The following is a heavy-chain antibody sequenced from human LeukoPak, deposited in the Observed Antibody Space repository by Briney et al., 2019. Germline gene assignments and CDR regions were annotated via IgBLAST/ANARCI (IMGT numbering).Heavy chain of an antibody. Sequence: GGSLRLSCAASGFTFSSYGMHWVRQAPGKGLEWVAFIRYDGSNKYYAGSVKGRFTISRDNSKNTLYLQMNSLRAEDTAVYYCAKGFSATVTTPNFDYWGQGTLVTVSS. CDR2: IRYDGSNK. CDR1: GFTFSSYG. CDR3: AKGFSATVTTPNFDY. J-gene: IGHJ4*02. D-gene: IGHD4-11*01. V-gene: IGHV3-30*02.